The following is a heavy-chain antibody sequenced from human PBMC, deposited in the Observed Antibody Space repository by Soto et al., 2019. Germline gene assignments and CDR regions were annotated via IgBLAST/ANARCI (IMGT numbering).Heavy chain of an antibody. J-gene: IGHJ4*02. V-gene: IGHV1-69*02. Sequence: QVQLVQSGAEVKKPGSSVKVSCKASGGTFSSYTISWVRQAPGQGLEWMGRIIPILGIANYAQKFQGRVTITADKSPGTPNRGRGSLRSEEPAVFYWGSFPRGGGVSTFDYWGQGTLVTVSS. CDR1: GGTFSSYT. CDR3: GSFPRGGGVSTFDY. D-gene: IGHD3-16*01. CDR2: IIPILGIA.